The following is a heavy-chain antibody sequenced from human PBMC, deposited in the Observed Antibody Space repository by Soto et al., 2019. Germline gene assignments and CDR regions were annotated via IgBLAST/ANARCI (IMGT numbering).Heavy chain of an antibody. V-gene: IGHV4-4*02. CDR2: IFHSVNT. D-gene: IGHD6-19*01. CDR1: GVPVSSDNW. J-gene: IGHJ3*02. CDR3: VKNGWYSADI. Sequence: QMRLQESGPGLVKPSGTLSLACTVSGVPVSSDNWWSWVRQSPGKGLEWIGEIFHSVNTNYNPSLKSRATLSVDKSKNQFSLTLTSVTDADTAVYYCVKNGWYSADIWGQGTMVTVSS.